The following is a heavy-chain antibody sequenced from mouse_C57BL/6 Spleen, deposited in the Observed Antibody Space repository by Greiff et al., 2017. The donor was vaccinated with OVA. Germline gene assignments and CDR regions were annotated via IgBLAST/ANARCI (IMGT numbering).Heavy chain of an antibody. CDR2: IYPSDSET. V-gene: IGHV1-61*01. CDR3: ARCDYDHFAY. Sequence: QVQLQQPGAELVRPGSSVKLSCKASGYTFTSYWMDWVKQRPGQGLEWIGNIYPSDSETHYNQKFTDKATLTVDKSSSTAYMQLSSLTSEDSAVYYCARCDYDHFAYWGQGTLVTVSA. J-gene: IGHJ3*01. D-gene: IGHD2-4*01. CDR1: GYTFTSYW.